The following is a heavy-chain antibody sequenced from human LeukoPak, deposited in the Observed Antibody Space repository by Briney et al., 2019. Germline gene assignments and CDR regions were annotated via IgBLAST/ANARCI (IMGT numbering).Heavy chain of an antibody. Sequence: PSETLSLTCTVSGRSISSSSYYWGWIRQPPGKGLEWIGNIFYSGSTYYNPSLKSRVTISVDTSKNQFSLKLSSVTAADTAVYYCARGILVKVYAAFDYWGQGTLVTVSS. CDR1: GRSISSSSYY. D-gene: IGHD2-8*01. V-gene: IGHV4-39*01. J-gene: IGHJ4*02. CDR2: IFYSGST. CDR3: ARGILVKVYAAFDY.